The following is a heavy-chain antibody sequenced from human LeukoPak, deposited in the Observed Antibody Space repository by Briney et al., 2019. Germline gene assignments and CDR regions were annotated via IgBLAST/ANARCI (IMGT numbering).Heavy chain of an antibody. D-gene: IGHD3-16*01. CDR2: IYYSGST. CDR1: GGSISSHY. J-gene: IGHJ4*02. Sequence: SETLSLTCTVSGGSISSHYWSWIRQPPGKGLEWIGYIYYSGSTNYNPSLKSRVTISVDTSKNQFSLKLSSVTAADTAVYYCARHGALGAYTDYWGQGTLVTVSS. CDR3: ARHGALGAYTDY. V-gene: IGHV4-59*08.